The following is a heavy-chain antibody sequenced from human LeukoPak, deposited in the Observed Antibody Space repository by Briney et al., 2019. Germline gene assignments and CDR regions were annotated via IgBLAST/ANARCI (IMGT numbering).Heavy chain of an antibody. CDR2: IRSKANSYAT. J-gene: IGHJ4*02. V-gene: IGHV3-73*01. CDR3: TRQLIVATITDY. Sequence: GGSLRLSCAASGFTFSGSAMHWVRQASGKGLEWVGRIRSKANSYATAYAASVKGRFTISRDDSKNTAYLQMNSLKTEDTAVYYCTRQLIVATITDYWGQGTLVTVSP. D-gene: IGHD5-12*01. CDR1: GFTFSGSA.